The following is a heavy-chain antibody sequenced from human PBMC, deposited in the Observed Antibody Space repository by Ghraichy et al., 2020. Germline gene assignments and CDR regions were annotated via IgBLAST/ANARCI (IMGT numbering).Heavy chain of an antibody. CDR3: ARDHYGDYPYYYYGMDV. CDR2: IKQDGSEK. V-gene: IGHV3-7*01. J-gene: IGHJ6*02. CDR1: GFTFSSYW. Sequence: GGSLRLSCAASGFTFSSYWMSWVRQAPGKGLEWVANIKQDGSEKYYVDSVKGRFTISRDNAKNSLYLQMNSLRAEDTAVYYCARDHYGDYPYYYYGMDVWGQGTTVTVSS. D-gene: IGHD4-17*01.